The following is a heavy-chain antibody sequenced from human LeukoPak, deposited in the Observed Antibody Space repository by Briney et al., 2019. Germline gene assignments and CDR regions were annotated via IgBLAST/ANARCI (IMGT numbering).Heavy chain of an antibody. Sequence: GGSLRLSCAASGFTLSRYWMHWVRQAPGKGLVWISRINPEETTTSYADSVRGRFTISRDNAKNTLYLEMNSLRTEDTAVYYCARGGLEPVDYWGQGSLVTVSS. CDR1: GFTLSRYW. V-gene: IGHV3-74*01. CDR3: ARGGLEPVDY. CDR2: INPEETTT. J-gene: IGHJ4*02. D-gene: IGHD1-14*01.